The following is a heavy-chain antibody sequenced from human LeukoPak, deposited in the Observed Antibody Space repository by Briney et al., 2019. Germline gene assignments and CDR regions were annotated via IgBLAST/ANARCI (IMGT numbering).Heavy chain of an antibody. V-gene: IGHV3-7*03. D-gene: IGHD3-22*01. J-gene: IGHJ4*02. CDR2: INQNGGEQ. CDR3: ARLSDSSGTPRSDY. Sequence: GGSLRLSCVASGFTFSTFWMAWVRQAPGKGPEWVANINQNGGEQKYVDSVKGRFTISRDNAKNSLHLQMNSLRAEDTAVYYCARLSDSSGTPRSDYWGQGTLVTVSS. CDR1: GFTFSTFW.